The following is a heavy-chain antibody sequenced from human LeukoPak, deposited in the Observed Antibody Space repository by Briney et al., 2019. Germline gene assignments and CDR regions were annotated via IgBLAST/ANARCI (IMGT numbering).Heavy chain of an antibody. J-gene: IGHJ5*02. V-gene: IGHV3-23*01. D-gene: IGHD6-19*01. Sequence: PGGSLRLSCAASGFTFSSYAMSGVRQAPGKGLEWVSAISGSGGSTYYADSVKGRFTISRDNSKNTLYLQMNSLRAEDTAVYYCAKDQDLSSGWYFSPWGQGTLVTVSS. CDR3: AKDQDLSSGWYFSP. CDR2: ISGSGGST. CDR1: GFTFSSYA.